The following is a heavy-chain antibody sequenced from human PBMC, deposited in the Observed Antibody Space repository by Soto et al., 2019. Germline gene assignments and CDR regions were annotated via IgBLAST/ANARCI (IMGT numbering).Heavy chain of an antibody. CDR2: IKSKADSGTT. CDR3: ATLRGYCGSSTCASLVI. V-gene: IGHV3-15*01. CDR1: GFSLSNAW. Sequence: PGGSLRLSCAASGFSLSNAWVSWVRQAPGKGLEWVGHIKSKADSGTTDYAAPVKGRFTISRDDSKNTLFLQMNSLKTEDTAVYYCATLRGYCGSSTCASLVIWGQGKLVTVSS. J-gene: IGHJ4*02. D-gene: IGHD2-2*01.